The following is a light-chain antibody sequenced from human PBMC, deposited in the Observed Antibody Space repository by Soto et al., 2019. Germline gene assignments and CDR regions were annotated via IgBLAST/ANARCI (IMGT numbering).Light chain of an antibody. V-gene: IGKV1-27*01. J-gene: IGKJ1*01. Sequence: DIQMTQSPSSLSASVGDRATITCRASQGISNYLAWYQQKPGKVPKLLIYAASTLQSGVPFRFSGSGSGTDFTLTISSLQPEDVAPSYCQKYNSAPRTFGQGTKVEIK. CDR2: AAS. CDR1: QGISNY. CDR3: QKYNSAPRT.